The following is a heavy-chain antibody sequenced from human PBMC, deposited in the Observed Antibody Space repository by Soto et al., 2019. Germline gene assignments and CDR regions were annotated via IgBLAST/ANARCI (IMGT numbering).Heavy chain of an antibody. CDR2: IYYSGST. Sequence: SETLSLTCTVSGGSISSSSYYWGWIRQPPGKGLEWIGSIYYSGSTYYNPSLKSRVTISVDTSKNQFSLKLSSVTAADTAVYYCARLRDDLDYWGQGTLVTVSS. CDR3: ARLRDDLDY. CDR1: GGSISSSSYY. V-gene: IGHV4-39*01. J-gene: IGHJ4*02. D-gene: IGHD3-16*01.